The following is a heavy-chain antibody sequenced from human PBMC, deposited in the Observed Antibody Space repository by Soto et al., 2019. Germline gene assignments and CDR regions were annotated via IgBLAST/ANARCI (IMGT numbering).Heavy chain of an antibody. CDR1: GFAFVASD. V-gene: IGHV3-30*18. CDR3: AKLPKIAARPATDYYALDV. Sequence: SGGSLRLSCGASGFAFVASDGHWVRQAPGGGLEWMALISSDGSQKNYADSVKGRFTISRDNSKNTVLLQMNSLRAEDTAVYFCAKLPKIAARPATDYYALDVWGQGTTVTVSS. D-gene: IGHD6-6*01. CDR2: ISSDGSQK. J-gene: IGHJ6*02.